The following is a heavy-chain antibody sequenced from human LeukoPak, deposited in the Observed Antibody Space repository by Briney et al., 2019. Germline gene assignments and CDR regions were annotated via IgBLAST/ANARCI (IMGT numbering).Heavy chain of an antibody. CDR3: ARAAYYYYYYMDV. V-gene: IGHV4-61*01. CDR2: IYYSGST. D-gene: IGHD6-25*01. CDR1: GGSVSSHRYY. J-gene: IGHJ6*03. Sequence: PSETLSLTCTVSGGSVSSHRYYWGWLRQPPGKGLEWIGYIYYSGSTNYNPSLKSRVTISVDTSKNQFSLKLSSVTAADTAVYYCARAAYYYYYYMDVWGKGTTVTVSS.